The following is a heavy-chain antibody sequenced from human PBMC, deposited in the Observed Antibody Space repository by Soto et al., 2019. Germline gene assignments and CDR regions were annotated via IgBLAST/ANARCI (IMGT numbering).Heavy chain of an antibody. CDR2: FDPEDGET. CDR3: ATVPPDYGDYGVLDY. J-gene: IGHJ4*02. V-gene: IGHV1-24*01. CDR1: GYTLTELS. D-gene: IGHD4-17*01. Sequence: ASVKVSCKVSGYTLTELSMHWVRQAPGKGLEWMGGFDPEDGETIYAQKFQGRVTMTEDTSTDTAYMELSSLRSEDTAVYYCATVPPDYGDYGVLDYWGQGTLVTVSS.